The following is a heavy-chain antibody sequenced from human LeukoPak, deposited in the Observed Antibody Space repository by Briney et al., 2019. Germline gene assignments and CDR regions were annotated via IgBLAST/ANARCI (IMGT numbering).Heavy chain of an antibody. Sequence: GASVKVSCKASGYTFTSYDINWVRQATGQGLEWMGWMNPNSGNTGYAQKFQGRVTMTRNTSISTAYMELSSLRSEDTAVYYCARAPYSSSWYYAKYNWFDPWGQGTLVTVSS. J-gene: IGHJ5*02. CDR3: ARAPYSSSWYYAKYNWFDP. CDR2: MNPNSGNT. V-gene: IGHV1-8*02. D-gene: IGHD6-13*01. CDR1: GYTFTSYD.